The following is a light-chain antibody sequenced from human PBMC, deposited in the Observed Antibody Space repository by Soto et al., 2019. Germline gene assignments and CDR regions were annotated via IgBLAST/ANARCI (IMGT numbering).Light chain of an antibody. V-gene: IGKV1-9*01. CDR3: QQVNSYPIT. J-gene: IGKJ5*01. Sequence: DITLTQSPSCLSVTVPRGVNIXGRASQGIRNYLAWYQQKPGRAPKLLIYIASTLQSGVPSRFSGSYSGTEFTLTITSLQPEDFATYYCQQVNSYPITFGQGTRLEIK. CDR1: QGIRNY. CDR2: IAS.